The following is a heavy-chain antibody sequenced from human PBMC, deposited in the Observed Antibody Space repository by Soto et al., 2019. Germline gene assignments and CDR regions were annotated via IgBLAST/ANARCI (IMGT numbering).Heavy chain of an antibody. Sequence: SETLSLTCAVYGGSFSGYYWSWIRQPPGKGLEWIGEINHSGSTNYNPSLKSRVTVSVDTSKNQFSLKLSSVTAADTAVYYCAIRRRQQLAHFDYWGQGTLDTVSS. D-gene: IGHD6-13*01. CDR2: INHSGST. CDR3: AIRRRQQLAHFDY. CDR1: GGSFSGYY. V-gene: IGHV4-34*01. J-gene: IGHJ4*02.